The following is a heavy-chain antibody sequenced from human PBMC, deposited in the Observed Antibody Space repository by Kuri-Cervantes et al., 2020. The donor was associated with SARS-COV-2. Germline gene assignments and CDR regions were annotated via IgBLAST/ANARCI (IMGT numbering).Heavy chain of an antibody. CDR3: YSPSIFGDGDYYYYYMDV. CDR2: IYYSGST. D-gene: IGHD3-3*01. J-gene: IGHJ6*03. CDR1: GGSISSYY. Sequence: ESLKISCTVSGGSISSYYWSWIRQPPGKGLEWIGYIYYSGSTNYNPSLKSRVTISVDTSKNQFSLKLSSVTVADTAVYYPYSPSIFGDGDYYYYYMDVWGKGTTVTVSS. V-gene: IGHV4-59*12.